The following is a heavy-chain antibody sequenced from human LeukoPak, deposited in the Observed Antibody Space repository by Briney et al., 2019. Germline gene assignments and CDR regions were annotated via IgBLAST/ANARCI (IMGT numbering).Heavy chain of an antibody. CDR2: ISFDGKNK. CDR3: AKTLRRIIGSIDS. V-gene: IGHV3-30*18. D-gene: IGHD3-16*02. Sequence: GGSLRLSCTTSGFIFSKFDIHWVRQAPGKGLEWAAVISFDGKNKYYADSVKGRFTISRDNSNNTLFLHMNSLRIEDSAVYYCAKTLRRIIGSIDSWGQGTLVTVSS. CDR1: GFIFSKFD. J-gene: IGHJ4*02.